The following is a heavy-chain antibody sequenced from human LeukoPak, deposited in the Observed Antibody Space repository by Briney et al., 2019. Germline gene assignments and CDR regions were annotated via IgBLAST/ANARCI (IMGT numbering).Heavy chain of an antibody. J-gene: IGHJ4*02. CDR2: MYYSGST. V-gene: IGHV4-59*12. CDR3: ARTPSGGGIRCSGGSCYYHR. D-gene: IGHD2-15*01. CDR1: GGSISSYY. Sequence: SETLSLTCTVSGGSISSYYWSWIRQPPGKRLEWIGYMYYSGSTNYNPSLKSRVTISVDTSKNQFSLKLSSVTAADTAVYYCARTPSGGGIRCSGGSCYYHRWGQGTLVTVSS.